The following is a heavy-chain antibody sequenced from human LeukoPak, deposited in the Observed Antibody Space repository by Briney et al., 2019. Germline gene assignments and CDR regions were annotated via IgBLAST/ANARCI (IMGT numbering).Heavy chain of an antibody. CDR1: GYTFTGYY. Sequence: ASVKVSCKASGYTFTGYYMNWVRQAPGQGLEWIGRINPNSGGTNYAQKFQGRVTMTRDTSISTAYMELSRLRSADTAVYYCARVRITIFGVVTALDYWGQGTLVTVSS. CDR3: ARVRITIFGVVTALDY. CDR2: INPNSGGT. J-gene: IGHJ4*02. D-gene: IGHD3-3*01. V-gene: IGHV1-2*06.